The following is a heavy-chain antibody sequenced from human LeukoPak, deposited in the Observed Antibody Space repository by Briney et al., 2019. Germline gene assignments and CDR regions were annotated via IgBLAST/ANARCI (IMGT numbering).Heavy chain of an antibody. CDR1: GGSISSSSYY. CDR3: ARESYILTSLYYYYYMDV. V-gene: IGHV4-39*07. CDR2: INHSGST. J-gene: IGHJ6*03. D-gene: IGHD3-9*01. Sequence: TTSETLSLTCTVSGGSISSSSYYWGWIRQPPGKGLEWIGEINHSGSTNYNPSLKSRVTISVDTSKNQFSLKLSSVTAADTAVYYCARESYILTSLYYYYYMDVWGKGTTVTISS.